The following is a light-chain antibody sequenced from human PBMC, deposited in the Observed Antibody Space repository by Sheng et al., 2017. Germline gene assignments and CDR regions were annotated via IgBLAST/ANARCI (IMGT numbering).Light chain of an antibody. CDR1: SSDVGAYSH. Sequence: QSALTQPRSVSGSPGQSVTFSCTGASSDVGAYSHVSWYQQHPGEAPKLIIYDVTNRPSGVPDRFSGSRSASTASLTISGLRPEDEADYYCSSYVGTYRVFGGGTTLTVL. CDR2: DVT. CDR3: SSYVGTYRV. J-gene: IGLJ3*02. V-gene: IGLV2-11*01.